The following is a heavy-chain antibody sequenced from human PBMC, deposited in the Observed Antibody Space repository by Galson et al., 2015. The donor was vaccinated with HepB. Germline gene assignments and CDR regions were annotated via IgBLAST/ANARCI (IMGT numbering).Heavy chain of an antibody. Sequence: SLRLSCAASGFTFSTYAMSWVRQAPGKGLEWVSTISASGGSTYYADSVKGRFTISRDNSKNAGSANEQPESRGHGRIYCAKGTVDSSGYGTTGRIDYWGQGTLVTVSS. CDR2: ISASGGST. CDR1: GFTFSTYA. J-gene: IGHJ4*02. CDR3: AKGTVDSSGYGTTGRIDY. D-gene: IGHD3-22*01. V-gene: IGHV3-23*01.